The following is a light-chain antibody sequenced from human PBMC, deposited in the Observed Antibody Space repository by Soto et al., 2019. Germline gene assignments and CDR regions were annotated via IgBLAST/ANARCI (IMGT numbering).Light chain of an antibody. J-gene: IGKJ3*01. CDR2: GAF. CDR1: QSVSNNR. CDR3: QHYGTSRVT. V-gene: IGKV3-20*01. Sequence: EIVLTQSPDTLSLSPGERATLSCRASQSVSNNRLAWYQQRPGQASSLLIYGAFSRATGVPDRFSGSGSGTDFTLTISRLEPEDFAVYSCQHYGTSRVTFGPGTKVDVK.